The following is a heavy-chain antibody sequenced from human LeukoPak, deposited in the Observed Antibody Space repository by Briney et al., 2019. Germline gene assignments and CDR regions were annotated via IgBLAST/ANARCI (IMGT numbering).Heavy chain of an antibody. CDR1: GGSISSYY. D-gene: IGHD3-3*01. CDR3: AEGVLDYDFWSGYYTPYYFDY. CDR2: IYYSGST. V-gene: IGHV4-59*01. Sequence: SETLSLTCTVSGGSISSYYWSWIRQPPGKGLEWIGYIYYSGSTNYNPSLRSRVTISVDTSKNKCSLKLSSVHAAGRAVFYCAEGVLDYDFWSGYYTPYYFDYWGQGTLVTVSS. J-gene: IGHJ4*02.